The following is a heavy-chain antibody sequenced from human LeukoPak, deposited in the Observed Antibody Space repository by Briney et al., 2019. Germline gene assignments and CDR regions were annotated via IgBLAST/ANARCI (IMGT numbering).Heavy chain of an antibody. CDR1: GFTFNNYW. J-gene: IGHJ5*02. CDR2: IRYDGNNQ. V-gene: IGHV3-30*02. CDR3: AIDLLEIAAAGT. D-gene: IGHD6-13*01. Sequence: GGSLRLSCAAPGFTFNNYWMTWVRQAPGKGLEWVAFIRYDGNNQYYADSVKGRFTISRDNSKNTLYLQVNSLRAEDTAVYYCAIDLLEIAAAGTWGQGTLVTVSS.